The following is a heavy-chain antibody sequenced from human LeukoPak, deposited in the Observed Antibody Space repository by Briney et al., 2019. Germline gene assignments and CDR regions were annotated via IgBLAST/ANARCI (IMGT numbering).Heavy chain of an antibody. D-gene: IGHD6-13*01. V-gene: IGHV3-21*01. CDR3: ARDLAAAGFIYGMDV. Sequence: GGSLRLSCAASGFTFSSYSMNWVRQAPGKGLEWVSSISSSSSYIYYADSVKGRFTISRDNAKNSLYLQMNSLRAEDTAVYYCARDLAAAGFIYGMDVWGQGTTVTVSS. J-gene: IGHJ6*02. CDR2: ISSSSSYI. CDR1: GFTFSSYS.